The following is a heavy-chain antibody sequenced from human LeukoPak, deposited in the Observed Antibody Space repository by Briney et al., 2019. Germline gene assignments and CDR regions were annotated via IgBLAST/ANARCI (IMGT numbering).Heavy chain of an antibody. CDR3: ARFEMGADYYYMDV. V-gene: IGHV3-74*01. CDR2: INSDGSST. CDR1: GFTFSSYW. Sequence: GGSLRLSCAASGFTFSSYWMHWVRQAPGKGLVWVSRINSDGSSTSYADSVKGRFTISRHNAKNSLYLQMNSLRAEDTAVYYCARFEMGADYYYMDVWGKGTTVTVSS. D-gene: IGHD3-16*01. J-gene: IGHJ6*03.